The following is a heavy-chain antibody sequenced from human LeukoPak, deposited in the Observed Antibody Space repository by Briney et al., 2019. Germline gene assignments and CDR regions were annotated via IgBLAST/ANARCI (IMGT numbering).Heavy chain of an antibody. D-gene: IGHD6-6*01. J-gene: IGHJ3*02. CDR1: GFAFSSYS. V-gene: IGHV3-21*01. Sequence: GGSLRLSCAASGFAFSSYSMNWVRQAPGRGLEWVSSIGSSTKSIYYAGSVKGRFIISRDNAKNSLYLQMNSLRAEDTAVYYCAREASEAFDIWGQGTTVTVSS. CDR2: IGSSTKSI. CDR3: AREASEAFDI.